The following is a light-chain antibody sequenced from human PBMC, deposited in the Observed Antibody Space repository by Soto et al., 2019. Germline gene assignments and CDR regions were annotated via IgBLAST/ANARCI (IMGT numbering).Light chain of an antibody. J-gene: IGLJ1*01. CDR2: DVS. Sequence: QSVLTKPASVAESPGQSITISCTGTSSDVGGYNYVSWYQQHPGKAPKLMIYDVSNRPSGVSNRFSGSKSGNTASLTISGLQAEDEADYYCSSYTSSSLYVFGTGTKVTVL. CDR3: SSYTSSSLYV. CDR1: SSDVGGYNY. V-gene: IGLV2-14*01.